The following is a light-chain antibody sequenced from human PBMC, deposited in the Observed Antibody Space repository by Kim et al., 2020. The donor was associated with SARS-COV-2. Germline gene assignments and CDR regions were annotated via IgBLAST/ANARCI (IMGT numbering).Light chain of an antibody. CDR2: LNSDGSH. CDR1: SGHSSCA. J-gene: IGLJ3*02. CDR3: QTWGTGIRV. V-gene: IGLV4-69*01. Sequence: QPVLTQSPSASASLGASVKLTCTLSSGHSSCAIAWHQQQPEKGPRYLMKLNSDGSHSKGDGIPDRFSGSSSGAERYLTISSLQSEDEADYYCQTWGTGIRVFGGGTKVTVL.